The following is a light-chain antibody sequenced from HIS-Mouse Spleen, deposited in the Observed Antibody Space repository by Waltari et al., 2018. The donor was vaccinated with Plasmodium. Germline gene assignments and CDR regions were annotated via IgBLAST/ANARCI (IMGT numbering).Light chain of an antibody. V-gene: IGKV3-20*01. CDR2: GAS. CDR3: QQYGSSPRT. CDR1: QSVSSSY. J-gene: IGKJ1*01. Sequence: EIVLTQSPGTLSLSPGERATLSCRASQSVSSSYLAWYQHKPGQAPRLLIYGASSRAPGIPDGFSGSGSGTDFTLTISRLEPEDFAVYYCQQYGSSPRTFGQGTKVEIK.